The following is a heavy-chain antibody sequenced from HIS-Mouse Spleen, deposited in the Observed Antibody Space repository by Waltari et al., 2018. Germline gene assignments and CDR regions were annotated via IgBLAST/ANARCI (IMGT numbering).Heavy chain of an antibody. CDR1: GFTFSSYG. J-gene: IGHJ4*02. CDR2: ISYDGSNK. CDR3: AKGSLGIDY. V-gene: IGHV3-30*18. Sequence: GFTFSSYGMHWVRQAPGKGLEWVAVISYDGSNKYYADSVKGRFTISRDNSKNTLYLQMNSLRAEDTAVYYCAKGSLGIDYWGQGTLVTVSS. D-gene: IGHD7-27*01.